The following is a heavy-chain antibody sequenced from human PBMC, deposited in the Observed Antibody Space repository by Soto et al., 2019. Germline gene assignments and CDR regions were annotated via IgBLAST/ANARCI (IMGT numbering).Heavy chain of an antibody. CDR2: INHSGST. CDR1: GGSFSGYY. Sequence: SETLSLTCAVYGGSFSGYYWSWIRQPPGKGLEWIGEINHSGSTNYNPSLKSRVTISVDTSKNQFSLKLSSVTAADTAVYYCARGAPQEGPILGVVPDYWGQGTLVTVSS. J-gene: IGHJ4*02. V-gene: IGHV4-34*01. CDR3: ARGAPQEGPILGVVPDY. D-gene: IGHD3-3*01.